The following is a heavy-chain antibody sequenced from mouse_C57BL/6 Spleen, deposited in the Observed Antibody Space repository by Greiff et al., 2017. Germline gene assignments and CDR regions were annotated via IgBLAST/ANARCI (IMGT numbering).Heavy chain of an antibody. D-gene: IGHD1-1*01. J-gene: IGHJ4*01. Sequence: EVKLVESGGGLVQPGGSLSLSCAASGFTFTDYYMSWVRQPPGKALEWLGFIRNKANGYTTEYSASVKGRFTISRDNSQSILYLQMNALRAEDSATYYCARYLGSSRYYAMDYWGQGTSVTVSS. CDR1: GFTFTDYY. V-gene: IGHV7-3*01. CDR2: IRNKANGYTT. CDR3: ARYLGSSRYYAMDY.